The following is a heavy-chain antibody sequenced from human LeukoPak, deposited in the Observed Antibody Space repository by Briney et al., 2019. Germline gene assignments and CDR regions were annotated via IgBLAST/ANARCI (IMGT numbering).Heavy chain of an antibody. D-gene: IGHD3/OR15-3a*01. CDR3: ARVMDHGYSDY. V-gene: IGHV4-4*07. Sequence: SETLSLTCSVSGGSITSYYWNWIRQPAGKGLEWIGRIYTSESTNYNPSLKSRVTMSVDTSKNQFSLKLSSVTAADTAVYYCARVMDHGYSDYWGQGTLVTVSS. CDR1: GGSITSYY. CDR2: IYTSEST. J-gene: IGHJ4*02.